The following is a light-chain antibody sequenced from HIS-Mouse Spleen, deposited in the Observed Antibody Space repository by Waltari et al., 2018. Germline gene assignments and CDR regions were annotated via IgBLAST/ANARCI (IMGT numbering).Light chain of an antibody. Sequence: AIRITQSPSSFSASTGYRVTITRRASQGISSYLAWYQQKPGKAPKLLIYAASTLQSGVPSRFSGSGSGTDFTLTISCLQSEDFATYYCQQYYSYPFTFGPGTKVDIK. J-gene: IGKJ3*01. CDR1: QGISSY. V-gene: IGKV1-8*01. CDR2: AAS. CDR3: QQYYSYPFT.